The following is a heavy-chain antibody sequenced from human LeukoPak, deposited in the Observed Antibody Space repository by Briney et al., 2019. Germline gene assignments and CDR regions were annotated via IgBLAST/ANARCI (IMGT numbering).Heavy chain of an antibody. CDR1: GDYISRSDSY. Sequence: SETLSLTCSVSGDYISRSDSYWDWIRQPPGTGLEWIGTIYYSGRTYYSPSLKSRVTMSVVTSNNQFSLNLSSVTATDTAVYYCARRRYYDGSGYLEWGQGTLLSVSS. D-gene: IGHD3-22*01. V-gene: IGHV4-39*01. CDR3: ARRRYYDGSGYLE. CDR2: IYYSGRT. J-gene: IGHJ1*01.